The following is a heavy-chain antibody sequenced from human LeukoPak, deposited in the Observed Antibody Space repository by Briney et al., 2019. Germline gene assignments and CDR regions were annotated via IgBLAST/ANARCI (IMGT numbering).Heavy chain of an antibody. D-gene: IGHD4-17*01. CDR3: ARAWANYGDSQYYFDY. CDR1: GFTFSSYS. CDR2: ISSSSSYI. J-gene: IGHJ4*02. V-gene: IGHV3-21*01. Sequence: GGSLRLSCAASGFTFSSYSMNWVRQAPGKGLEWVSSISSSSSYIYYADSVKGRFTISRDNAKNSLYLQMNSLRAEDTAVYYCARAWANYGDSQYYFDYWGQGTLVTVSS.